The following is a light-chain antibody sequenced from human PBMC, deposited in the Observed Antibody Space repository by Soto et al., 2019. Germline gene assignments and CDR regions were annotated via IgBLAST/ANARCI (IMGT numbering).Light chain of an antibody. V-gene: IGLV2-14*01. CDR3: NSYRSAVSPVV. Sequence: QSALTQPASASGSPGQSITISCTGTSSDIGGYNYVSWYQQHPGKAPILMIYAVSKRPSGVSGRFFGSRSGNTASLTISGLRPEDEAEDYCNSYRSAVSPVVFGGGTKLTVL. CDR2: AVS. CDR1: SSDIGGYNY. J-gene: IGLJ2*01.